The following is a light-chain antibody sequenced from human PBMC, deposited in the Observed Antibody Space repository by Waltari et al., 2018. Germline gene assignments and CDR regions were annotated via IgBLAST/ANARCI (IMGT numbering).Light chain of an antibody. Sequence: DIQMTQSPSTLLASVGDRVTITCRARQSINRWLAWYQQKPGNAPKLLIYRTSTLESGVPSRFSGSGSGTEFTLTISSLQPDDFATYYCQQYTAPPWTFGQGTRVEI. V-gene: IGKV1-5*03. J-gene: IGKJ1*01. CDR3: QQYTAPPWT. CDR1: QSINRW. CDR2: RTS.